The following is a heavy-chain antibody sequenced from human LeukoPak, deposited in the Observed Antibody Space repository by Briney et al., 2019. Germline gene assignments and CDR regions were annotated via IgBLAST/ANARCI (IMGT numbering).Heavy chain of an antibody. V-gene: IGHV5-51*01. J-gene: IGHJ4*02. CDR1: GYSFTSYW. Sequence: GESLKISCKAAGYSFTSYWIGWVRQMPGKGLEWMGIIDPSDSETRYTPSFQGQVTISVDKSLTTADLQWNSLKASDTAMYYCARQTAMGRSGDYWGQGTLVTVSS. CDR2: IDPSDSET. CDR3: ARQTAMGRSGDY. D-gene: IGHD5-18*01.